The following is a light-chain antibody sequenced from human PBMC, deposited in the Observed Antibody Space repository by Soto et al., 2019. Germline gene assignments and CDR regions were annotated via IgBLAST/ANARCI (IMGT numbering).Light chain of an antibody. CDR1: QGIANY. CDR2: AAS. J-gene: IGKJ4*01. V-gene: IGKV1-NL1*01. Sequence: DIQMTQSPSSLAASVGDRVTISCRASQGIANYLAWYQQKPGKAPKLLIYAASTRATGIPARFSGSGSGTEFTLTISSLQSEDFAVYYCQQYNNWPPDFGGGTKVEIK. CDR3: QQYNNWPPD.